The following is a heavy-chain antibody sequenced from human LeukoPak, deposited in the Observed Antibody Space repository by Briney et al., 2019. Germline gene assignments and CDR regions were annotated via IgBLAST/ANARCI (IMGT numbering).Heavy chain of an antibody. CDR2: ISGSGGST. CDR3: VKERGLANYYGMDV. D-gene: IGHD1-26*01. CDR1: GFTFSSYA. J-gene: IGHJ6*02. Sequence: GGSLRLSCAASGFTFSSYAMSWVRQAPGKGLEWVSAISGSGGSTYYADSVKGRFTISRDNSKNTLYLQINSLRAEDTAVYYCVKERGLANYYGMDVWGQGTTVTVSS. V-gene: IGHV3-23*01.